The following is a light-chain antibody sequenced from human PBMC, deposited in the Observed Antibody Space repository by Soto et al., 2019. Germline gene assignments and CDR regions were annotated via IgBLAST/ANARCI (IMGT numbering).Light chain of an antibody. CDR1: QSVSSSY. CDR3: QQDYNLRT. V-gene: IGKV3D-7*01. J-gene: IGKJ1*01. CDR2: GAS. Sequence: PGEGVTLSCMASQSVSSSYLTWYQQKPGQAPRLLIYGASTRATGIPARFSGSGSGTDFTLTISSLQPEDFAVYYCQQDYNLRTFGQGTKVDIK.